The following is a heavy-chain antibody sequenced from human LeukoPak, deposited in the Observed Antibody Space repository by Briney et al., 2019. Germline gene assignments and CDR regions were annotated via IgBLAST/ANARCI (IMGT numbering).Heavy chain of an antibody. V-gene: IGHV3-23*01. D-gene: IGHD2-2*01. Sequence: PGGSLRLSCAASGFTFSSYAMSWVRQAPGKGLEWVSAISGSGGSTYYADSVKGRFTISRDNSKNTLYLQMNSLRAEDTAVYYCAKGRLYCSSTSCGLESFDYWGQGTLVTVSS. J-gene: IGHJ4*02. CDR2: ISGSGGST. CDR3: AKGRLYCSSTSCGLESFDY. CDR1: GFTFSSYA.